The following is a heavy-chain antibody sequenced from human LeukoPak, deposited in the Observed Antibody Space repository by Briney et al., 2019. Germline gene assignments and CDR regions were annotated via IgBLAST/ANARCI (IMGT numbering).Heavy chain of an antibody. J-gene: IGHJ4*02. CDR3: AKDMVQLMYYFDY. D-gene: IGHD5-18*01. V-gene: IGHV3-23*01. CDR2: ISGSGGST. CDR1: GFTFSSYG. Sequence: GGSLRLSCAAPGFTFSSYGMSWVRQAPGKGLEWVSAISGSGGSTYYADSVKGRFTISRDNSKNTLYLQMNSLRAEDTAVYYCAKDMVQLMYYFDYWGQGTLVTVSS.